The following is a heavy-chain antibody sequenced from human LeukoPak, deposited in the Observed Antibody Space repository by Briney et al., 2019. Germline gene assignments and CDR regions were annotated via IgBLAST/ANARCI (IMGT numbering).Heavy chain of an antibody. Sequence: PGGSLRLSCAASGLTLSAYDLVWVRQAPGKGLEWVSAITGSGAGTYYADSVKGRFTISRDNSNNMLYLQMNSLRAEDTAVYHCSRDGGEGGNSAFDIWGQGTMVTVSS. CDR1: GLTLSAYD. D-gene: IGHD3-16*01. V-gene: IGHV3-23*01. CDR3: SRDGGEGGNSAFDI. J-gene: IGHJ3*02. CDR2: ITGSGAGT.